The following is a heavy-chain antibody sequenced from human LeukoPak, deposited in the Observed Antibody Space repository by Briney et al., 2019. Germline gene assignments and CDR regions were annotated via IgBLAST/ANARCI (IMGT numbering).Heavy chain of an antibody. CDR2: IMPMFGKA. V-gene: IGHV1-69*06. CDR1: GGTFSSYD. CDR3: AGGRTDIVVVPATLRNYYFDY. J-gene: IGHJ4*02. D-gene: IGHD2-2*01. Sequence: SVKVSCKASGGTFSSYDISWVRQAPGQGLEWMGGIMPMFGKANYAQKFRGRVTTTADKATSTAYMELSSLRSEDTAVYYCAGGRTDIVVVPATLRNYYFDYWGQGTLVTVSS.